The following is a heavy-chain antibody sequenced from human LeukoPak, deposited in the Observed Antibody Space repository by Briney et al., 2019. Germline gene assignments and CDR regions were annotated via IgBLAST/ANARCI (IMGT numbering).Heavy chain of an antibody. Sequence: ASVKVSCKASGGTFSSYAISWVRQAPGQGLDWMGRIIPIFGTANYAQKFQGRVTITTDESTSTAYMELSSLRSEDTAVYYCARGGGYSSSYPANYYYMDVWGKGTTVTVSS. D-gene: IGHD6-6*01. CDR3: ARGGGYSSSYPANYYYMDV. CDR1: GGTFSSYA. V-gene: IGHV1-69*05. J-gene: IGHJ6*03. CDR2: IIPIFGTA.